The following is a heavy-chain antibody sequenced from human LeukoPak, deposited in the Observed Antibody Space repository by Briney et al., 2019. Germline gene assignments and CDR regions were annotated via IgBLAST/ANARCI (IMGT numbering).Heavy chain of an antibody. V-gene: IGHV4-38-2*02. CDR2: IYHSGGA. CDR1: SFSITSNYF. Sequence: PSETLSLTCTVSSFSITSNYFWGWIRQPPGKGLEWIGSIYHSGGAYYNPSLKSRVTISVDTSKNQFSLKLNSVTAADTAVYYCARQIHASGRVDAFDIWGQGTMVTVSS. J-gene: IGHJ3*02. D-gene: IGHD3-10*01. CDR3: ARQIHASGRVDAFDI.